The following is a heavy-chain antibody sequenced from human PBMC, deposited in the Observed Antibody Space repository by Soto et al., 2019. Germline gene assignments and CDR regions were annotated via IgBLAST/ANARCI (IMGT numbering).Heavy chain of an antibody. CDR2: IHSDGSTT. CDR1: GFTFSSHW. V-gene: IGHV3-74*01. CDR3: ARGDIVVIPAARLYYYYSMDV. J-gene: IGHJ6*02. Sequence: LRLSCAASGFTFSSHWMQWVRQAPGQGLVWVSRIHSDGSTTGYAESVKGRFTIFRDNDKNTLYLQMNSLRAEDTAVYYCARGDIVVIPAARLYYYYSMDVWGQGTTVTVSS. D-gene: IGHD2-2*01.